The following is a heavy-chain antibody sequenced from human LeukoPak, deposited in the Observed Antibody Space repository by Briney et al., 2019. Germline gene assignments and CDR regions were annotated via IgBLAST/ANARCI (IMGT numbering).Heavy chain of an antibody. J-gene: IGHJ4*02. D-gene: IGHD3-10*01. V-gene: IGHV3-23*01. CDR3: AKGRWFEGSDESGCFDY. Sequence: GGSLRLSCAASGFTFSSYAMSWVRQAPGKGLEWVSAISGSGGSTYYADSVKGRFTISRDNSKNTLYLQMNSLRAEDTAVYYCAKGRWFEGSDESGCFDYWGQGTLVTVSS. CDR2: ISGSGGST. CDR1: GFTFSSYA.